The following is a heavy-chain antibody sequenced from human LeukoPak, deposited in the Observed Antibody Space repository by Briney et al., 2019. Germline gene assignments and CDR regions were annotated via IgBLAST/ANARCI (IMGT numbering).Heavy chain of an antibody. D-gene: IGHD3-22*01. CDR1: GGSISSYY. J-gene: IGHJ4*02. CDR3: ARDSYDSSGYHVFDY. V-gene: IGHV4-59*01. CDR2: IYYSGST. Sequence: SENLSLTCTVSGGSISSYYWSWIRQPPGKGLEWIGYIYYSGSTNYNPSLKSRVTISVDTSKNQFSLKLSSVTAADTAVYYCARDSYDSSGYHVFDYWGQGTLVTVSS.